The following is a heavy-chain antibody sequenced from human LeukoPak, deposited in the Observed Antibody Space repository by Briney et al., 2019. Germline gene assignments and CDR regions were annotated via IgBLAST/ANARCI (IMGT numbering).Heavy chain of an antibody. Sequence: GGSLRLSCAASGFTFDDYTMHWVRQAPGKGLEWVSGISWNSGSIGYADSVKGRFTISRDNSKNTLYLQMNSLRAEDTAVYYCAKDLYYYGSGSNNWFDPWGQGPLVTVSS. D-gene: IGHD3-10*01. CDR1: GFTFDDYT. V-gene: IGHV3-9*01. CDR3: AKDLYYYGSGSNNWFDP. CDR2: ISWNSGSI. J-gene: IGHJ5*02.